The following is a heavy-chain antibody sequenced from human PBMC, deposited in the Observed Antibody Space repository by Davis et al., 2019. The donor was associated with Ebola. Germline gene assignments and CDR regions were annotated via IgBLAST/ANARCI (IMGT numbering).Heavy chain of an antibody. CDR3: ARAPPLYSSGWYLPY. V-gene: IGHV3-53*05. CDR2: IYSGGST. Sequence: GESLKISCAASGFTVSSNYMSWVRQAPGKGLEWVSVIYSGGSTYYADSVKGRFTISRDNAKNSLYLQMNSLRAEDTAVYYCARAPPLYSSGWYLPYWGQGTLVTVSS. CDR1: GFTVSSNY. J-gene: IGHJ4*02. D-gene: IGHD6-19*01.